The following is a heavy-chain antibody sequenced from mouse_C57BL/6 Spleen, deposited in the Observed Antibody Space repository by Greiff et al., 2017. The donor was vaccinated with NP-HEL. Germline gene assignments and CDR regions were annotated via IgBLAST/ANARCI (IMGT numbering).Heavy chain of an antibody. CDR1: GYAFSSSW. Sequence: VKLQESGPELVKPGASVKISCKASGYAFSSSWMNWVKQRPGKGLEWIGRIYPGDGDTNYNGKFKGKATLTADKSSSTAYMQLSSLTSEDSAVYFCASAYYSPWFAYWGQGTLVTVSA. CDR2: IYPGDGDT. CDR3: ASAYYSPWFAY. D-gene: IGHD2-12*01. J-gene: IGHJ3*01. V-gene: IGHV1-82*01.